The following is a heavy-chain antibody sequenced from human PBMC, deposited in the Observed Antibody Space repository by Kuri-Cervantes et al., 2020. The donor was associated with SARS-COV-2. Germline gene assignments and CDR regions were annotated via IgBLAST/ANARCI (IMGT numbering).Heavy chain of an antibody. V-gene: IGHV3-30-3*01. Sequence: GGSRRLSGAVSGSTFTSHAMHWVHQVPGKGLEWVAVISYDGSNKYYADSVKGRFTISRDNSNNTLYLQMNSLRAEDTAVYYCATELTYSSGCYGVWDYWGQGTLVTVSS. CDR2: ISYDGSNK. J-gene: IGHJ4*02. D-gene: IGHD6-19*01. CDR3: ATELTYSSGCYGVWDY. CDR1: GSTFTSHA.